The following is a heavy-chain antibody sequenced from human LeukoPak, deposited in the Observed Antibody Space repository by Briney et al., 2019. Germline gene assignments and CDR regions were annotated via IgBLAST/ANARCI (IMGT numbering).Heavy chain of an antibody. CDR1: GGSVSSYY. V-gene: IGHV4-59*08. J-gene: IGHJ4*02. D-gene: IGHD1-14*01. Sequence: KPSETLSLTCSVSGGSVSSYYWSWIRQSPGKGLEWIGYIHNSGRTNYNPSLKSRVTGFVDTSKNQVSLRLSSATAADTAVYYCARHGTISSESYFDYWGQGALATVSS. CDR2: IHNSGRT. CDR3: ARHGTISSESYFDY.